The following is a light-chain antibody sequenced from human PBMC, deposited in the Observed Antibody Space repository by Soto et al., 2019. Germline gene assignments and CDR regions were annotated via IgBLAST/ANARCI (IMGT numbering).Light chain of an antibody. CDR3: QQYDSSPRT. V-gene: IGKV3-20*01. CDR2: GAS. J-gene: IGKJ1*01. Sequence: EVVLTQSPGTLSLSPGERDTLSCRARQRVCASYLAWYQQKPGQAPRLLIYGASSRASGIPDRFSGSGSGTDFTLTIRRLEPEDFAVYYCQQYDSSPRTFGQGTKVEIK. CDR1: QRVCASY.